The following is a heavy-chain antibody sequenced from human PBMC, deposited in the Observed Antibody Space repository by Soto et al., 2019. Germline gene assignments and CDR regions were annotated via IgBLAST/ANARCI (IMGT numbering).Heavy chain of an antibody. V-gene: IGHV3-30-3*01. J-gene: IGHJ6*02. CDR1: GFSFSYYA. CDR3: ARDWDVDTAMAGDGLDV. D-gene: IGHD5-18*01. CDR2: ISYDGSNK. Sequence: QVQLVESGGGVVQPGRSLRLSCAASGFSFSYYAMHWVRQAPGKGLEWVAFISYDGSNKYYADSVKGRFTISRDNSKNSLSLQMNSLRAEDTAVYYCARDWDVDTAMAGDGLDVWGQGTPVTVSS.